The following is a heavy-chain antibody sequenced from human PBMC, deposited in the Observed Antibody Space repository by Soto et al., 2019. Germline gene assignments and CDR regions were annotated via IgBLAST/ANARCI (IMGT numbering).Heavy chain of an antibody. CDR1: GGSIYRSGYY. V-gene: IGHV4-39*01. J-gene: IGHJ4*02. D-gene: IGHD2-15*01. CDR2: IDYNGVT. Sequence: QVQLQESGPGLVKPSETLSLTCTVSGGSIYRSGYYWGWIRQPPGRGLEWIGNIDYNGVTYSNPSLKSRVTISRDTLKNQFSLKLTSVTAADTALYYCGKVLVGATGHTDSDSWGPGTLVAVSS. CDR3: GKVLVGATGHTDSDS.